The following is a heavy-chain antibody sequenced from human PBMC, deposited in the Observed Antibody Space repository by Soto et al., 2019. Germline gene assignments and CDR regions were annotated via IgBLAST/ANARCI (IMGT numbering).Heavy chain of an antibody. Sequence: EVQLLESGGGLVQPGGSLRLSCAASGFTFSSYAMSWVRQAPGKGLEWVSAISGSGGSTYYADSVKGRFTISRDNSKNTLYLQINSLRAEDTAVYYCAKGPGGYCSGGSCYIVYWGQGTLVTVSS. V-gene: IGHV3-23*01. CDR2: ISGSGGST. CDR3: AKGPGGYCSGGSCYIVY. CDR1: GFTFSSYA. J-gene: IGHJ4*02. D-gene: IGHD2-15*01.